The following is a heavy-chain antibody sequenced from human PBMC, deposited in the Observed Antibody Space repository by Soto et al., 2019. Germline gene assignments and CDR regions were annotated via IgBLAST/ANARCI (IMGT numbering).Heavy chain of an antibody. CDR2: ISYDGSKK. V-gene: IGHV3-30*18. Sequence: PGGTLRLSCAASGFTFSSYGMHWVCQAPGQGLEWVAVISYDGSKKYYADSVKGRFTITRDNSKNTLYLQMNSLRAEDTAVYYCAKDGLYYYDSSGPYYFDYWGQGTLVTVSS. J-gene: IGHJ4*02. CDR1: GFTFSSYG. CDR3: AKDGLYYYDSSGPYYFDY. D-gene: IGHD3-22*01.